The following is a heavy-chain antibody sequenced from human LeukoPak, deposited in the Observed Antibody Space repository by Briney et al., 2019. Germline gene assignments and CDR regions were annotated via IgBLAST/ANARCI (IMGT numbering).Heavy chain of an antibody. CDR3: GRIPAAGSLKGSFDI. V-gene: IGHV5-51*01. CDR2: IYPGDSDT. Sequence: GESLKISCKGSGYSFTSYWIGWVRQMPGKGLEWMGIIYPGDSDTTYSPSFQGQVTISADKSISTAYLQWCSLKASDSAMYYCGRIPAAGSLKGSFDIWGQGTMVTVSS. CDR1: GYSFTSYW. D-gene: IGHD6-13*01. J-gene: IGHJ3*02.